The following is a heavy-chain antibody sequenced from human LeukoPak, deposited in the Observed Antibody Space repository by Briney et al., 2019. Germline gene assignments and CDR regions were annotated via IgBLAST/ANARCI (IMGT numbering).Heavy chain of an antibody. CDR2: IYGGGST. CDR3: ATARAYCGGDCYSPLDY. CDR1: GFTVSSNY. V-gene: IGHV3-53*01. D-gene: IGHD2-21*02. J-gene: IGHJ4*02. Sequence: GGSLRLSCAASGFTVSSNYMNWVRQAPGKGLEWVSLIYGGGSTYYADSVKGRFTISRDNSKNTLYLQMNSLRAEDTAVYYCATARAYCGGDCYSPLDYWGQGTLVTVSS.